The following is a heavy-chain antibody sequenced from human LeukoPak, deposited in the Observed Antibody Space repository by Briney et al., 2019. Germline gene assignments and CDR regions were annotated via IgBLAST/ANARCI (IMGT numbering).Heavy chain of an antibody. D-gene: IGHD4-17*01. V-gene: IGHV3-48*01. CDR2: ISSSTKTI. J-gene: IGHJ2*01. Sequence: GGSLRLSCTASGFPFSTHSMNWVRQAPGKGLEWISYISSSTKTIYYADSVRGRFTISRDNGKTSLFLQMTSLRVEDTAVYYCARDRYGDSVALDFWYFDLWGRGTLVTVSS. CDR3: ARDRYGDSVALDFWYFDL. CDR1: GFPFSTHS.